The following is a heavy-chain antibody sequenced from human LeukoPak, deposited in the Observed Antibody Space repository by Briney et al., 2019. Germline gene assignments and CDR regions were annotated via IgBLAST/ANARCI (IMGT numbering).Heavy chain of an antibody. V-gene: IGHV3-23*01. Sequence: GGSLRLSCAASGLTFSDYSMTWVRQAPGKGLFWVSGISAGGGSTYYADSVKGRFTISRDNSRNTLYLQMNSLRAEDTAVYYCAKDFRSSGSYFDYWGQGTLVTVSS. CDR3: AKDFRSSGSYFDY. D-gene: IGHD6-13*01. J-gene: IGHJ4*02. CDR1: GLTFSDYS. CDR2: ISAGGGST.